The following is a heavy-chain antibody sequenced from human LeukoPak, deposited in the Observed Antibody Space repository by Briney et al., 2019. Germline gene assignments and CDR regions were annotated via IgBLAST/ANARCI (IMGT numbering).Heavy chain of an antibody. Sequence: GGSLRLSCAASGFTFSSFSMTWVRQAPGKGLEWVSSIIVSGTTYYSDSVKGRFTISRDSFRGTLFLQMDSLRVEDTAVYFCAKGSVGNADFASWGQGALVTVSS. CDR3: AKGSVGNADFAS. J-gene: IGHJ4*02. D-gene: IGHD6-25*01. CDR1: GFTFSSFS. CDR2: IIVSGTT. V-gene: IGHV3-23*01.